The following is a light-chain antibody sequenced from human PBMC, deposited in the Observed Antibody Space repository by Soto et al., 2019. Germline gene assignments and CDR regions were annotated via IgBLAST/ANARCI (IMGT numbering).Light chain of an antibody. Sequence: EIVLTQSPGTLSLSPGERATLSCRASQSVSSSSYLAWYQQKPGQAPRLLIYGASSRATGIPDRFSGSGSETDVTLTISRLEPEDFAVYYCQQYGSSPSYTFGQGTKLEIK. CDR1: QSVSSSSY. CDR3: QQYGSSPSYT. V-gene: IGKV3-20*01. J-gene: IGKJ2*01. CDR2: GAS.